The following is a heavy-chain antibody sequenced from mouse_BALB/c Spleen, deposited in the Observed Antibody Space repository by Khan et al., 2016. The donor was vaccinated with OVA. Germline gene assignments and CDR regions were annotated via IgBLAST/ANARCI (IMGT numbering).Heavy chain of an antibody. Sequence: EVQLQESGPGLVKPSQTVSLTCTVTGISITSGNYRWSWIRQFPGNKLEWIGNIYYSGTVTYNPSLTSRTTITRDTSKNQFFLEMNSLTAEETVTYYSARDYGSLYWFFDVWGAGTTVTVSS. CDR1: GISITSGNYR. V-gene: IGHV3-5*02. D-gene: IGHD1-1*01. CDR2: IYYSGTV. CDR3: ARDYGSLYWFFDV. J-gene: IGHJ1*01.